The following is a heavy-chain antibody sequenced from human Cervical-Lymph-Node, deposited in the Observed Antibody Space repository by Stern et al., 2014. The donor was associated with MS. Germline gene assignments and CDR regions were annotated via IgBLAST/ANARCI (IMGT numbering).Heavy chain of an antibody. V-gene: IGHV1-2*02. J-gene: IGHJ6*02. CDR1: GYTFTDYN. D-gene: IGHD3-10*01. Sequence: VQLVQSGAEVKKPGASVRVSCRASGYTFTDYNIHWVRQAPGEGLEWMGWINPNRGGTTYSQKFQGRVTMTRDTSVTTAYMELSSLRSDDTAVYYCASGGGYYYGSASSYGLDVWGQGTTVTVSS. CDR3: ASGGGYYYGSASSYGLDV. CDR2: INPNRGGT.